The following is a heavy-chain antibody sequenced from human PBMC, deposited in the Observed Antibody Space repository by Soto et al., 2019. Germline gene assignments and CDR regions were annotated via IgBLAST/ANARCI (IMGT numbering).Heavy chain of an antibody. CDR3: AKGGIPRRYYIPLVDFDF. V-gene: IGHV3-23*01. CDR2: ISSNGATT. D-gene: IGHD1-26*01. Sequence: EVHLLESGGDLVQRGGSLRLSCAASGFIFSNYAMSWVRQSSGKGLEWVSSISSNGATTYYPDSVKGRFTISRDNSKNPLYLQMNNLRAEDTAVYYCAKGGIPRRYYIPLVDFDFWGQGSLVTVSS. CDR1: GFIFSNYA. J-gene: IGHJ4*02.